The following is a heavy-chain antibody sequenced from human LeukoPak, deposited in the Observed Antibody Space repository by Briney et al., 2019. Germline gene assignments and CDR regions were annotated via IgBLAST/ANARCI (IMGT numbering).Heavy chain of an antibody. J-gene: IGHJ4*02. CDR2: FDPEDGET. Sequence: VASVKVSCKVSGYTLTELSMHWVRQAPGKGLEWMGGFDPEDGETIYAQKFQGRVTMTEDTSTDTDYMELSSLRSEDTAVYYCATGNWNDVLPGYWGQGTLVTVSS. CDR3: ATGNWNDVLPGY. V-gene: IGHV1-24*01. D-gene: IGHD1-1*01. CDR1: GYTLTELS.